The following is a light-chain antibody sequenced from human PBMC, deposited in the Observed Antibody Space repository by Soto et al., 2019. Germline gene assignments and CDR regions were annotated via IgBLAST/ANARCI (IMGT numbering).Light chain of an antibody. CDR2: SVS. CDR3: QQGYTSSIT. Sequence: DIQMTPSPSSLSASVGDRVTITCRASQSIGKHLNCYQQNPEKAPKFLIYSVSSLQSGVPSRFSCSGSGTDFTLTINRLQPEDFATYYCQQGYTSSITVGQGTRLEIK. J-gene: IGKJ5*01. CDR1: QSIGKH. V-gene: IGKV1-39*01.